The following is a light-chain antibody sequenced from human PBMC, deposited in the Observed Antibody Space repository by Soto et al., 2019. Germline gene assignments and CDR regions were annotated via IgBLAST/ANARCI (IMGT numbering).Light chain of an antibody. CDR2: KSS. CDR3: LQYFDCSRT. V-gene: IGKV1-5*03. Sequence: DIQMTQSPSTLSASVGDSVTITCRASQIIYSWLAWYQQKPGNAPKLLFYKSSTVERGVPSRFSGSGSETAFTLTINSLQPDDFATSYCLQYFDCSRTFGQGTKVEIK. CDR1: QIIYSW. J-gene: IGKJ1*01.